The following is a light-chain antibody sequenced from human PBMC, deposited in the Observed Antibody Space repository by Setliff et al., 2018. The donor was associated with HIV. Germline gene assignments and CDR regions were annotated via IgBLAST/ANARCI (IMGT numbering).Light chain of an antibody. CDR1: STSIGAGYS. J-gene: IGLJ3*02. V-gene: IGLV1-40*03. Sequence: QSALTQPPSVSGAPGQRVTISCTGGSTSIGAGYSVHWYQQIAGAAPKLLIFRNTCRPSGVPDRFSGSQSGASASLAITGLQPEDDADYYCLSYDGSLTAWVFGGGTK. CDR2: RNT. CDR3: LSYDGSLTAWV.